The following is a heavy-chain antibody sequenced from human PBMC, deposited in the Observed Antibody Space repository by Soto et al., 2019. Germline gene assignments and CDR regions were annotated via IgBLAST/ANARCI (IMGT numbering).Heavy chain of an antibody. Sequence: QLQLQESGSGLVKPSQTLSLTCAVSGGSISSGGYSWSWIRQPPGKGLEWVAYIYHSGSTYYNPSLKSRVTMSGDRSKNQCSVRLSSVTAADTAVYYCARAMTTLATFDYWGQGTVVTVSS. V-gene: IGHV4-30-2*01. D-gene: IGHD4-17*01. CDR2: IYHSGST. J-gene: IGHJ4*02. CDR3: ARAMTTLATFDY. CDR1: GGSISSGGYS.